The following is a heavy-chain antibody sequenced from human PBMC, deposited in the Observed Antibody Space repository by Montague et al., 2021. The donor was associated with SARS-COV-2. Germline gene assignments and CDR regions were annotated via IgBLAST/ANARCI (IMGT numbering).Heavy chain of an antibody. D-gene: IGHD4-17*01. V-gene: IGHV2-5*02. Sequence: PALVKPTQTLTLTCTFSGFSHNTSGEGVGWVRQPPGKALEWLALXYWDDDKRNSPSLKSRSTISKDTTKNEVVLTVANMDPVDTATYYCARYGDYGSWFDPWGQGTLVTVSS. CDR2: XYWDDDK. CDR3: ARYGDYGSWFDP. CDR1: GFSHNTSGEG. J-gene: IGHJ5*02.